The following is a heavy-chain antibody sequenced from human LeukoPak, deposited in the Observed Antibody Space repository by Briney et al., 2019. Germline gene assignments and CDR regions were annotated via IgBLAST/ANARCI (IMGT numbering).Heavy chain of an antibody. CDR3: VREYDKYPSNWFDP. CDR2: ISDSADAT. CDR1: GFTFRRHA. V-gene: IGHV3-23*01. D-gene: IGHD3-9*01. J-gene: IGHJ5*02. Sequence: GVLRLSCAASGFTFRRHAMSWVRQTPGKGLEWVSAISDSADATYYADSVKGRFTISRDNSKNTLSLQMNSLRDEDTAIYHCVREYDKYPSNWFDPWGQGALVTVSS.